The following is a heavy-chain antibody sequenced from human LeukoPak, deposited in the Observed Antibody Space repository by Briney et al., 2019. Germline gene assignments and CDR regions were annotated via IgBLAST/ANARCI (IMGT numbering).Heavy chain of an antibody. J-gene: IGHJ4*02. Sequence: GRSLRLSCVASGFPFSNYAMSWVRQAPGKGLEGVSVISGDAGTTYYADSVKGRFTISRDNSKNTLYLQMNSLRAEDTAVYYCTTVEGEVCGGDCYATDDYWGQGTLVTVSS. CDR1: GFPFSNYA. D-gene: IGHD2-21*02. CDR2: ISGDAGTT. V-gene: IGHV3-23*01. CDR3: TTVEGEVCGGDCYATDDY.